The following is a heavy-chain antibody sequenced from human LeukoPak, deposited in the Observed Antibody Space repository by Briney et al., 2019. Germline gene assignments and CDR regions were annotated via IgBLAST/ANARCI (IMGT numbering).Heavy chain of an antibody. D-gene: IGHD3-16*02. CDR2: ISGSGGST. CDR3: AKDEIWGSYRHFDY. Sequence: PGGSLRLSCAASGFTFSSYAMSWVRQAPGKGLEWVSAISGSGGSTYYADSVKGRFTISRDNSKNTLCLQMNSLRAEDTAVYYCAKDEIWGSYRHFDYWGQGTLVTVSS. J-gene: IGHJ4*02. CDR1: GFTFSSYA. V-gene: IGHV3-23*01.